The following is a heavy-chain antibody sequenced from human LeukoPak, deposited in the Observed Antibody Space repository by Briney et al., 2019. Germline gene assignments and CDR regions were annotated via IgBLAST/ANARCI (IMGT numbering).Heavy chain of an antibody. Sequence: GASVKVSCKASGYTFTSYYIHWVRQAPGQGLEWMGIINPSGGSTSYAQKFQGRLTMTRDTSTSTVYMEVSSLRSEDTAVYFRARGGWLQLKDYWGQGTLVTVSS. J-gene: IGHJ4*02. CDR2: INPSGGST. V-gene: IGHV1-46*01. CDR1: GYTFTSYY. CDR3: ARGGWLQLKDY. D-gene: IGHD5-24*01.